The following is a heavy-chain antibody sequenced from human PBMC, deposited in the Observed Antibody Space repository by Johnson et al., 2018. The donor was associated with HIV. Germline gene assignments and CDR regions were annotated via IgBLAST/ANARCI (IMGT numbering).Heavy chain of an antibody. V-gene: IGHV3-30*02. J-gene: IGHJ3*02. D-gene: IGHD3-22*01. CDR2: IRYDGSNK. CDR1: GFTFSSYG. Sequence: QVQLVESGGGVVQPGGSLRLSCAASGFTFSSYGMHWVRQAPGKGLEWVAFIRYDGSNKYYADSVKGRFTISRDNSKNTLYRQMNSQRAEDTAVYYCAKDQDHYCDSSGYSYVVAFDIWGQGTMVTVSS. CDR3: AKDQDHYCDSSGYSYVVAFDI.